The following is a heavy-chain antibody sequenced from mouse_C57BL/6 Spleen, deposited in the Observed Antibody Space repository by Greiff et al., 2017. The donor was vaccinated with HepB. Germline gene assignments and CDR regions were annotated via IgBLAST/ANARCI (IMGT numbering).Heavy chain of an antibody. J-gene: IGHJ2*01. V-gene: IGHV14-4*01. CDR3: TMVTRLLGY. D-gene: IGHD2-1*01. Sequence: DVQLQESGAELVRPGASVKLSCTASGFNIKDDYMHWVKQRPEQGLEWIGWIDPENGDTEYASKFQGKATITADTSSNTAYLQLSSLTSEDTAVYYCTMVTRLLGYWGQGTTLTVSS. CDR1: GFNIKDDY. CDR2: IDPENGDT.